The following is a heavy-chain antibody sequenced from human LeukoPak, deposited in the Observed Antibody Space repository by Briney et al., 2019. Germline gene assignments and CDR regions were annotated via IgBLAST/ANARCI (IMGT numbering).Heavy chain of an antibody. D-gene: IGHD3-16*02. Sequence: PSETLSLTCTVSGGSISSYYWCWIRQPAGKGLEWIGRIYTSGSTNYNPSLKSRVTMSVDTSKNQFSLKLSSVTAADTAVYYCARDRSVYYYYYMDVWGKGTTVTVSS. CDR1: GGSISSYY. CDR3: ARDRSVYYYYYMDV. J-gene: IGHJ6*03. V-gene: IGHV4-4*07. CDR2: IYTSGST.